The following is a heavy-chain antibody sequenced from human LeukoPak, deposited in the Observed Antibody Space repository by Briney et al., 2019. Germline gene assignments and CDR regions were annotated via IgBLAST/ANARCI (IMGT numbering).Heavy chain of an antibody. J-gene: IGHJ4*02. Sequence: PGGSLRLSCAASGFTFSDYYMSWIRQAPGKGLEWVSYFSSSGSTIYYADSVKGRFTISRDNAKNSLYLQMNSLRAEDTAVYYCARQTVCTGCVCYRRIDYWGQGTLVTVSS. D-gene: IGHD2-8*02. V-gene: IGHV3-11*01. CDR1: GFTFSDYY. CDR3: ARQTVCTGCVCYRRIDY. CDR2: FSSSGSTI.